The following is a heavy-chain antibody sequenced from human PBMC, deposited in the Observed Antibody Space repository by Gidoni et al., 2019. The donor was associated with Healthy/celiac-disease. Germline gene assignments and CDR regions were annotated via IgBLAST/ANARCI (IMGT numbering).Heavy chain of an antibody. CDR1: GCSISSSSYY. CDR3: ARQDPYHMDV. V-gene: IGHV4-39*01. CDR2: IYYSGST. J-gene: IGHJ6*03. Sequence: QLQLQESGPGLVKPSEPLSLTCTVSGCSISSSSYYWGWIRQPPGKGLEWIGSIYYSGSTYYNPSLKSRVTISVDTSKNQFSLKLSSVTAADTAVYYCARQDPYHMDVWGKGTTVTVSS.